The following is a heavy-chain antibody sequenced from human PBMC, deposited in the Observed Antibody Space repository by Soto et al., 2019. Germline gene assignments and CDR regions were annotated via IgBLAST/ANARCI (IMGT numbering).Heavy chain of an antibody. J-gene: IGHJ4*02. CDR1: GFTFSSYE. V-gene: IGHV3-48*03. Sequence: GGSLRLSCAASGFTFSSYEMNWVRQAPGKGLEWVSYISSSGSTIHYTDSVKGRFTISRDNAKNSLYPQMNSLRAEDTAVYYCARDLARFDYWGQGTLVTVSS. CDR2: ISSSGSTI. CDR3: ARDLARFDY.